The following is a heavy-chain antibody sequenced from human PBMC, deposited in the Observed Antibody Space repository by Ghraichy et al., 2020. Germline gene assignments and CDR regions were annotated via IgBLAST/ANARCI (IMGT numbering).Heavy chain of an antibody. Sequence: GGSLRLSCVASGSTFRRYWMHWVRQAPGKGLVWVSRINSDGRITHYADSVKGRVTISRDNAKKTLYLQMNGLRAEDTAVYFCAKEGDWNLDYWGQGTQVTVSS. V-gene: IGHV3-74*01. CDR1: GSTFRRYW. D-gene: IGHD1-1*01. CDR3: AKEGDWNLDY. CDR2: INSDGRIT. J-gene: IGHJ4*02.